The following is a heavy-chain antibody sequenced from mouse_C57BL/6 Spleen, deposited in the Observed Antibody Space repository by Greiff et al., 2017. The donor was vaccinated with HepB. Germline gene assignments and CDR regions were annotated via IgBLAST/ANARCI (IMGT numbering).Heavy chain of an antibody. CDR3: ARPGYYYGSSYGFAY. CDR1: GFTFSDYG. Sequence: EVQLQESGGGLVKPGGSLKLSCAASGFTFSDYGMHWVRQAPEKGLEWVAYISSGSSTIYYADTVKGRFTISRDNAKNTLFLQMTSLRSEDTAMYYCARPGYYYGSSYGFAYWGQGTLVTVSA. V-gene: IGHV5-17*01. J-gene: IGHJ3*01. CDR2: ISSGSSTI. D-gene: IGHD1-1*01.